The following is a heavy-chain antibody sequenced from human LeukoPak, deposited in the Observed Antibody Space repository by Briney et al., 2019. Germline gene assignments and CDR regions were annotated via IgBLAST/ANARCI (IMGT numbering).Heavy chain of an antibody. D-gene: IGHD2-15*01. CDR2: INHTGRT. V-gene: IGHV4-34*01. Sequence: SETLSLTCAVYGGSFSDYFWSWIRQPPGKGLEWIGEINHTGRTNYDPSLKSRVTISVDTSKNQFSLRLTSVTAADTAVYYCARGRGYCSGGTCFSWFDPWGQGTLVTVSS. CDR3: ARGRGYCSGGTCFSWFDP. CDR1: GGSFSDYF. J-gene: IGHJ5*02.